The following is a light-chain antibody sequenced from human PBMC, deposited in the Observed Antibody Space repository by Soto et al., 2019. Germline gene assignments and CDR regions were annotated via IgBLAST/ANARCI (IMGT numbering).Light chain of an antibody. Sequence: QSARAQPASVSGSPGQSITISCTGTSSDVGGYNYVSWYQQHPGKAPKLMIYEVSNRPSGVSNRFSGSKSGNTASLTISGLQAEDEADYYCSSYTSSSTPYYVFGTGTKVTVL. CDR3: SSYTSSSTPYYV. CDR1: SSDVGGYNY. CDR2: EVS. J-gene: IGLJ1*01. V-gene: IGLV2-14*01.